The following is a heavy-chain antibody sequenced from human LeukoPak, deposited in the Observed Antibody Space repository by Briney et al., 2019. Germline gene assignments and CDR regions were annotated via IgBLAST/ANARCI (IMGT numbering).Heavy chain of an antibody. CDR1: GFTISSNY. CDR3: ATSQGLDAFDI. V-gene: IGHV3-53*01. CDR2: IYSGGST. J-gene: IGHJ3*02. Sequence: GGSLRLSCAASGFTISSNYMSWVRQAPGKGLEWVSVIYSGGSTYYADSVKGRFTISRDNSKNTLYLQMNSLRAEDTAVYYCATSQGLDAFDIWGQGTMVTVSS.